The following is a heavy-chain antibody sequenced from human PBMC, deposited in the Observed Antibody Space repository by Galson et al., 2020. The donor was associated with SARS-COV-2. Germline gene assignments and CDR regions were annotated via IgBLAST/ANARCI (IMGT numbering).Heavy chain of an antibody. CDR2: ISAYNGNT. CDR3: ARERYCSGGSCYSYYGMDV. Sequence: ASVKVSCKASGYTFTSYGISWVRQAPGQGLEWMGWISAYNGNTHYAQKLQGRVTMTTDTSTSTAYMELRSLRSDDTAVYYCARERYCSGGSCYSYYGMDVWGQGTTVTVSS. V-gene: IGHV1-18*01. D-gene: IGHD2-15*01. CDR1: GYTFTSYG. J-gene: IGHJ6*02.